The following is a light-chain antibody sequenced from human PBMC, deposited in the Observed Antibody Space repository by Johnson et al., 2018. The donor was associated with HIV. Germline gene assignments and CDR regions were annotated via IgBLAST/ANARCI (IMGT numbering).Light chain of an antibody. Sequence: QSILTQPPSVSAAPGQKVTISCSGSSSNVGSSFVSWYRQVPGTAPKLLIYDNNKRPSGIPDRFSGSKSGPSATLGITGLQTGDEAEYYCGTWESSLSAVPVGTGTEVTVL. CDR2: DNN. CDR1: SSNVGSSF. J-gene: IGLJ1*01. CDR3: GTWESSLSAVP. V-gene: IGLV1-51*01.